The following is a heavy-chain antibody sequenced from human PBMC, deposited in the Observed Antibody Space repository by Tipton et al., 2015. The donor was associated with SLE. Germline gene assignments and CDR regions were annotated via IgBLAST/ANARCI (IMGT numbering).Heavy chain of an antibody. CDR2: ISAYNGNT. V-gene: IGHV1-18*01. D-gene: IGHD3-16*01. Sequence: QSGSEVKKPGASVKVSCKASGYTFTSYGISWVRQAPGQGLEWMGWISAYNGNTNYAQKLQGRVTMTTDTSTGTAYMELRSLRSDDTAVYYCARDRRLYHWGRGNWFDPWGQGTLVTVSS. CDR3: ARDRRLYHWGRGNWFDP. CDR1: GYTFTSYG. J-gene: IGHJ5*02.